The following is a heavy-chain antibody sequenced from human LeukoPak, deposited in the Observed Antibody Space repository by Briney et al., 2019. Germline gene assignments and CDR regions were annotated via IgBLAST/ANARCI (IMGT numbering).Heavy chain of an antibody. Sequence: GGSLRLSCAASGFTFSSYSMIWVRQAQGKGLEWVSSISSSSSYIYYADSVKGRFTISRDNAKNSLYLQMNSLRAEDRAVYYCASGGYCSSTSCWRWVRYFDYWGQGTLVTVSS. CDR1: GFTFSSYS. V-gene: IGHV3-21*01. J-gene: IGHJ4*02. CDR3: ASGGYCSSTSCWRWVRYFDY. CDR2: ISSSSSYI. D-gene: IGHD2-2*01.